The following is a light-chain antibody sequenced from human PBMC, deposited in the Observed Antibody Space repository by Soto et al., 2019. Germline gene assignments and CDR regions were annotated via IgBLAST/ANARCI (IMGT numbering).Light chain of an antibody. CDR2: GAS. CDR1: QSVSSSY. CDR3: QQYGSSPPWT. V-gene: IGKV3-20*01. J-gene: IGKJ1*01. Sequence: EIVLTQSPGTLSLSPGERATLSCRASQSVSSSYLAWYQQKPGQAPRLLIYGASSRATGIPDRFRGSGSGTDFPLTISRLEPEDFAVYYCQQYGSSPPWTFGQGTKVEIK.